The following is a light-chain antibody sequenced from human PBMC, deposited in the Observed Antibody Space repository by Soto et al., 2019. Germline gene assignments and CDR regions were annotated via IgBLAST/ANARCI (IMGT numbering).Light chain of an antibody. Sequence: QSALTQPPSASGSPGQSVTISCTGTSSDVGGYNYVSWYQQHPGKAPKLMIYEVSKRPSGVPDRFFGSKSGNTASLTVSGRQSEDEADYYFSSYAGSNNWVFGGGTKLTVL. J-gene: IGLJ3*02. CDR3: SSYAGSNNWV. V-gene: IGLV2-8*01. CDR1: SSDVGGYNY. CDR2: EVS.